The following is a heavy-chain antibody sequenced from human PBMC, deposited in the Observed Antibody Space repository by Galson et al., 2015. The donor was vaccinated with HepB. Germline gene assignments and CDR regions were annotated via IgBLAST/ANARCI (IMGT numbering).Heavy chain of an antibody. Sequence: SLRLSCAAFGFTFSSYSMNWVRQAPGQGLEWVSHISSSSSTIYYAGSLKGRFTITRDNAKNSLYLQMNSLRAEDAALYYCGRTGCCCISEAAEIWGQGTLVTVSS. J-gene: IGHJ4*02. V-gene: IGHV3-48*01. D-gene: IGHD2-2*01. CDR3: GRTGCCCISEAAEI. CDR2: ISSSSSTI. CDR1: GFTFSSYS.